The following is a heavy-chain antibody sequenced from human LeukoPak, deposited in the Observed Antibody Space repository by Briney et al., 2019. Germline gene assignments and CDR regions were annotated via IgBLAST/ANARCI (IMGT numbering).Heavy chain of an antibody. CDR1: GFTFTSYS. V-gene: IGHV3-21*01. J-gene: IGHJ4*02. D-gene: IGHD1-14*01. CDR3: ARKKTKVPPDY. CDR2: ISSSSSYI. Sequence: GGSLRRSCAASGFTFTSYSMNWVRQAPGKGLEWVSSISSSSSYIYYADSVKGRFTISRGNAKNSLYLQMNSLRAEDTAVYYCARKKTKVPPDYWGQGTLVTVSS.